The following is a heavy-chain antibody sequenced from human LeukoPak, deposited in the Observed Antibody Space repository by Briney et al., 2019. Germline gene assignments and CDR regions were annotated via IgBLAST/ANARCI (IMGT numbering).Heavy chain of an antibody. CDR3: ARDQGGEYSSSWFDI. J-gene: IGHJ5*02. V-gene: IGHV3-66*01. CDR1: GFTVSSNY. Sequence: PGGSLRLSCAASGFTVSSNYMTWIRQAPGKGLEWVSTIYSGGSTYYVDSVKGRFTISRDSSKNTLYLQMSSLRDDDTAVYYWARDQGGEYSSSWFDIWGQGTLVTVSS. D-gene: IGHD6-13*01. CDR2: IYSGGST.